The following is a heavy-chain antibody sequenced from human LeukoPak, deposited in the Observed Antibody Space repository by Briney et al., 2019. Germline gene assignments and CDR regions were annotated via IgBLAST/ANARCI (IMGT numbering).Heavy chain of an antibody. CDR2: INSDGSST. CDR1: GFSFSGYW. CDR3: ARQGHYDFWSGYRLDY. D-gene: IGHD3-3*01. V-gene: IGHV3-74*01. Sequence: GGSLRLSCAASGFSFSGYWVHWVRQVPGKGLVWVSQINSDGSSTSYADFVKGRFTISRDNAKNTLYLQMNSLRAEDTAVYYCARQGHYDFWSGYRLDYWGQGTLVTVSS. J-gene: IGHJ4*02.